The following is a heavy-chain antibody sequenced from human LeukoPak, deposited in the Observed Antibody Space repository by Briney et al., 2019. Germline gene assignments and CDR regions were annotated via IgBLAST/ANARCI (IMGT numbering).Heavy chain of an antibody. CDR1: GFTFSSYA. V-gene: IGHV3-23*01. CDR3: AKDLVNSGYDPSYFDY. J-gene: IGHJ4*02. CDR2: ISGSGGST. D-gene: IGHD5-12*01. Sequence: GGSLRLSCAASGFTFSSYAMSWVRQAPGKGLEWVSAISGSGGSTYYADSVKGRFTISRDNSKNALYLQMNSLRAEDTAVYYCAKDLVNSGYDPSYFDYWGQGTLVTVSS.